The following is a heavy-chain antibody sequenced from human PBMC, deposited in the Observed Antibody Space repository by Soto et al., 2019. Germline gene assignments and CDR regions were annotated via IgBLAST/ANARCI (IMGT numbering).Heavy chain of an antibody. CDR2: IKKDGSVT. V-gene: IGHV3-7*04. CDR1: GFTFSNSW. CDR3: ARLLSTVHCDY. D-gene: IGHD4-17*01. Sequence: EVQLVESGGGLVQPGGSLRLACTASGFTFSNSWMSWVRQAPGKGLEWVANIKKDGSVTNYVDSVKGRVTISRDNAKNSLYLQMNSLRAEDTAVYYCARLLSTVHCDYWGQGTLVTVSS. J-gene: IGHJ4*02.